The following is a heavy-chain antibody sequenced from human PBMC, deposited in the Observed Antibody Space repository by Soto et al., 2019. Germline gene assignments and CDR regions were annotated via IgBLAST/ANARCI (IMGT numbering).Heavy chain of an antibody. CDR3: ARGMTPPGAPAWYYFDS. J-gene: IGHJ4*02. V-gene: IGHV4-4*07. D-gene: IGHD2-8*02. CDR1: GASITSSSY. CDR2: FSLSGTT. Sequence: PSETLSLTCTVSGASITSSSYWSWIRQPAGKGLEWIGRFSLSGTTSYNPSLRSRVTMSADVSKNQFSLRLTSVTAADTALYYCARGMTPPGAPAWYYFDSWGQGTLVTVSS.